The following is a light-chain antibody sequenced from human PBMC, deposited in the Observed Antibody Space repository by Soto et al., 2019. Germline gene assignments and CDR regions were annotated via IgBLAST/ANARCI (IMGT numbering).Light chain of an antibody. CDR3: QQREA. CDR2: DAS. V-gene: IGKV3-11*01. Sequence: EIVLTQSPATLSLSPGERATLSCRASQSVSSYLAWYQQKPGQAPRLLIYDASNRATGIPARFSGSGSGTDFTLTISSLEPEDFAVYYCQQREAFGQGPKVEIK. J-gene: IGKJ1*01. CDR1: QSVSSY.